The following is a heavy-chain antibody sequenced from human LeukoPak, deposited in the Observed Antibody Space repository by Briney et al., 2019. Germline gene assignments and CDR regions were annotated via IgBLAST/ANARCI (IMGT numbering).Heavy chain of an antibody. CDR3: ARGPYSSGKGWFDP. CDR2: IYYSGST. Sequence: SETLSLTCTVSGGSVSGGSYYWSWIRQPPGKGLEWIGYIYYSGSTNYNPSLKSRVTISVDTSKNQFSLKLSSVTAADTAVYYCARGPYSSGKGWFDPWGQGTLVTVSS. J-gene: IGHJ5*02. D-gene: IGHD6-19*01. V-gene: IGHV4-61*01. CDR1: GGSVSGGSYY.